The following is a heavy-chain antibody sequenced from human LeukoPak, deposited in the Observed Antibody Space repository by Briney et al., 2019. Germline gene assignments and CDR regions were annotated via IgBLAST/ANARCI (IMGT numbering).Heavy chain of an antibody. V-gene: IGHV4-34*01. Sequence: SETLSLTCAVYGGSFSGYYWSWIRQPPGKGLEWIGEINHSGSTNYNPSLKSRVTISVDTSKNQFSLKLSSVTAADTAVCYCATRDGYNHSTDYWGQGTLVTVSS. CDR3: ATRDGYNHSTDY. CDR1: GGSFSGYY. J-gene: IGHJ4*02. D-gene: IGHD5-24*01. CDR2: INHSGST.